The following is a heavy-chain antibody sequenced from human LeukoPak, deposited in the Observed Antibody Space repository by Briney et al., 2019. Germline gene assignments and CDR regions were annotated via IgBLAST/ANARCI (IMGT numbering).Heavy chain of an antibody. Sequence: ASVKVSSKASGHTFTSYYMHWVRQAPGQGREWMGIINPSGGSTTYAQKLQGRVTMTRDTSTSTVYVELSSLRSEDTAVYYCARAEAAFGGVIDPFDYWGQGSLVTVSS. CDR1: GHTFTSYY. J-gene: IGHJ4*02. CDR3: ARAEAAFGGVIDPFDY. V-gene: IGHV1-46*01. CDR2: INPSGGST. D-gene: IGHD3-16*02.